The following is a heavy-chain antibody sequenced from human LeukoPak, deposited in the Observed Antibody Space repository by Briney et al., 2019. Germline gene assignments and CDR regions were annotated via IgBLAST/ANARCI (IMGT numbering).Heavy chain of an antibody. V-gene: IGHV1-69*05. D-gene: IGHD6-13*01. CDR1: GGTFSSYA. Sequence: SVKVSCKASGGTFSSYAISWVRQAPGQGLEWMGGIIPIFGTANYAQKFQGRVTITMDESTSTAYMELSSLRSEDTAVYYCARDGIAGKDYYYYMDVWGKGTTVTVSS. J-gene: IGHJ6*03. CDR3: ARDGIAGKDYYYYMDV. CDR2: IIPIFGTA.